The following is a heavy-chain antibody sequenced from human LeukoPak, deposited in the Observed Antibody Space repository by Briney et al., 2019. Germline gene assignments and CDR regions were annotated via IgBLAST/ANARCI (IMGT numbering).Heavy chain of an antibody. CDR3: AKDLEQWPAVPEY. CDR2: IEKDGSNK. D-gene: IGHD6-19*01. J-gene: IGHJ4*02. CDR1: GFTFKTYG. Sequence: GGSLRLSCAASGFTFKTYGMHWVRQAPGKGLDWVAFIEKDGSNKYYADSVKGRFTVSRDNSKNRLYLQMNSLRPEETVLYYCAKDLEQWPAVPEYWGQGTLVIVSS. V-gene: IGHV3-30*02.